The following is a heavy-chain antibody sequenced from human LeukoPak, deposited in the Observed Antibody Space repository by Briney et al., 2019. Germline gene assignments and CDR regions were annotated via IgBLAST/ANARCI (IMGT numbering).Heavy chain of an antibody. D-gene: IGHD3-3*01. V-gene: IGHV1-69*13. J-gene: IGHJ4*02. CDR3: ARETDSDYDFWNGYFVN. CDR2: IIPIFGTA. Sequence: ASVKVSCKASGGTFSSYAISWVRQAPGQGLEWMGGIIPIFGTANYAQKFQGRVTITADESTSTAYMELSSLRSEDTAVYYCARETDSDYDFWNGYFVNWGQGTLVTVSS. CDR1: GGTFSSYA.